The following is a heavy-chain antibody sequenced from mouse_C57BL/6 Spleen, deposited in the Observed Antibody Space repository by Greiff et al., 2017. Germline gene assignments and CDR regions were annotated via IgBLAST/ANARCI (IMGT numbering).Heavy chain of an antibody. D-gene: IGHD1-1*01. CDR1: GFSLTSYG. CDR2: IWGGGST. Sequence: VQLQQSGPGLVQPSQSLSITCTVSGFSLTSYGVHWVRQSPGKGLEWLGVIWGGGSTDYNAAFISRLSISKDNSKSQVFFKMNSLQADDTAICYCARNSQLLRGAMDDWGQGTSVTVSS. V-gene: IGHV2-2*01. J-gene: IGHJ4*01. CDR3: ARNSQLLRGAMDD.